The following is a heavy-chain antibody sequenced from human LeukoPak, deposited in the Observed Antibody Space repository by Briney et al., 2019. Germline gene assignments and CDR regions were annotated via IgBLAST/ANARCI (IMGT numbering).Heavy chain of an antibody. D-gene: IGHD3-10*01. CDR1: GFTFNNHV. CDR3: ARDSGFGEFSFDY. J-gene: IGHJ4*02. Sequence: QAGGSLRLSCAASGFTFNNHVMHWVRQAPGKGLEWVAVISSDGSMKYYADSIKGRFTISRDNAKNSLYLQMNSLRAEDTAVYYCARDSGFGEFSFDYWGQGTLVTVSS. CDR2: ISSDGSMK. V-gene: IGHV3-30*04.